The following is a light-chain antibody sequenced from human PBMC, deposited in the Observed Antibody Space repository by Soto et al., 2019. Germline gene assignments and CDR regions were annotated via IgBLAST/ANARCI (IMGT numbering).Light chain of an antibody. CDR2: DVA. J-gene: IGLJ1*01. V-gene: IGLV2-14*03. CDR1: SSDVGGSNF. Sequence: QSVLTQPASVSASPGQSITISRTGTSSDVGGSNFVSWYQQHPGKPPKLIIYDVATRPSGVSNRFSGSKSGSTASLIISRLQTVDEADYYCVSFTASTTYVFGSGTKLTVL. CDR3: VSFTASTTYV.